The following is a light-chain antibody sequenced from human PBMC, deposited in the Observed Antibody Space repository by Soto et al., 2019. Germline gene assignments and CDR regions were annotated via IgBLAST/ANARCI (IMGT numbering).Light chain of an antibody. Sequence: EIVMTQTPLSSPVTLGQPASISCRSSQSLVHSNGDTFISWLQQRPGQPPRLLFYKISKRFSVVPDRLSGSGAGTDFTLKISRVEAEDAGVYYCMQSTQDPWTFGQGTRVEIK. J-gene: IGKJ1*01. CDR2: KIS. CDR3: MQSTQDPWT. CDR1: QSLVHSNGDTF. V-gene: IGKV2-24*01.